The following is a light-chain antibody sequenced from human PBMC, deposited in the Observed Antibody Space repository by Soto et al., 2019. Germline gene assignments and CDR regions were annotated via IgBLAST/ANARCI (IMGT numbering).Light chain of an antibody. CDR2: YAS. CDR1: ESVHRN. CDR3: QHYSNWPPT. J-gene: IGKJ3*01. V-gene: IGKV3-15*01. Sequence: EMVMTQSPATLSVSPGERVTLSCRASESVHRNLAWYQQKPGQGPSLLIYYASTRATGVPDRFTGSGSGTEFTLTRSSLQSEDFGVYHCQHYSNWPPTFGPGTKVYIK.